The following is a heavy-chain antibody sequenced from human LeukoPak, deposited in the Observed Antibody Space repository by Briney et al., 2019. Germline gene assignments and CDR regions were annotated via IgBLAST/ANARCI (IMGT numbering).Heavy chain of an antibody. D-gene: IGHD6-19*01. V-gene: IGHV3-23*01. J-gene: IGHJ4*02. Sequence: GGSLRLSCEASGFTFNSIAMSWAPQPPGKGLEWVSALSGSGGSTYHADSVKGRVTISRDNSKNTLYLEMNSLRAEDTAVYYCAKGSSSGWYDSFDYWGQGTLVTVSS. CDR1: GFTFNSIA. CDR3: AKGSSSGWYDSFDY. CDR2: LSGSGGST.